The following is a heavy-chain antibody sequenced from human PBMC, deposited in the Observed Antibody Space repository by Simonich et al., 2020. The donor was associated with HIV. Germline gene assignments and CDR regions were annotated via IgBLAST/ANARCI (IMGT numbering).Heavy chain of an antibody. V-gene: IGHV4-34*01. CDR3: ARGFYQRLYYFDY. D-gene: IGHD2-2*01. CDR1: GGSFSGYY. J-gene: IGHJ4*02. CDR2: INHSRST. Sequence: QVQLQQWGAGLLKPSETLSLTCAVYGGSFSGYYWSWIRQPPGKGLEWIGEINHSRSTNYNPSLTSRVTISVDTSKNQFSLKLSSVTAADTAVYYCARGFYQRLYYFDYWGQGTLVTVSS.